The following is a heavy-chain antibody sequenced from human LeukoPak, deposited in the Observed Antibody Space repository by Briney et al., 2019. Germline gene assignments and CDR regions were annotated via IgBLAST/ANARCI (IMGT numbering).Heavy chain of an antibody. D-gene: IGHD5-18*01. CDR3: ATEVDTAMVFDY. V-gene: IGHV1-69*04. J-gene: IGHJ4*02. CDR1: GSTFSSYA. CDR2: IIPILGIA. Sequence: GSSVKVSCKASGSTFSSYAISWVRQAPGQGLEWMGRIIPILGIANYAQKFQGRVTITADKSTSTAYMELSSLRSEDTAVYYCATEVDTAMVFDYWGQGTLVTVSS.